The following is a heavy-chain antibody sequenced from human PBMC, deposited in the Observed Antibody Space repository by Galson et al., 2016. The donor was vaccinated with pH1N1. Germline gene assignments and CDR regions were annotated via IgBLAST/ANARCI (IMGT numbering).Heavy chain of an antibody. CDR2: TYYRSKWFY. D-gene: IGHD3-3*01. CDR3: ARGVIDYDFWSGYQAHDAFDI. Sequence: CAISGDSVSSNSAAWNWIRQSPSRGLEWLGRTYYRSKWFYDYEISVKSRITINPDTSKNQFSLQLNSVTPEDTAVYYCARGVIDYDFWSGYQAHDAFDIWGQGTFVSVSS. CDR1: GDSVSSNSAA. J-gene: IGHJ3*02. V-gene: IGHV6-1*01.